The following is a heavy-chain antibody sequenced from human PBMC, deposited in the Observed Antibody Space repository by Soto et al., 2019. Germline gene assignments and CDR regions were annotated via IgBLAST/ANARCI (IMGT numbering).Heavy chain of an antibody. CDR2: IYPGNSDT. Sequence: PGESLKISCKGSGYSFTSYWIGWVRQMPGKGLEWMGIIYPGNSDTRYSPSFQGQVTISDEKSISTAYLQWSSLKASDNAMYYCEGPHRYGGIPGFDYWGQGTLVTVS. J-gene: IGHJ4*02. CDR3: EGPHRYGGIPGFDY. V-gene: IGHV5-51*01. CDR1: GYSFTSYW. D-gene: IGHD2-15*01.